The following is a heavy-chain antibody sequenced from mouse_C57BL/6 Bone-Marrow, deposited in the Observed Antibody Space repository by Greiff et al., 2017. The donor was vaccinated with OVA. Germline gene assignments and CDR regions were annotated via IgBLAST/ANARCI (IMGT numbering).Heavy chain of an antibody. D-gene: IGHD6-1*01. CDR3: TSSGNFDY. J-gene: IGHJ2*01. CDR1: GFNIKDDY. CDR2: IDPENGDT. V-gene: IGHV14-4*01. Sequence: EVQLVASGAELVRPGASVKLSCTASGFNIKDDYMHWVKQRPEQGLEWIGWIDPENGDTEYASKFQGKATLTADKSSNTAYLQLTSLTSYDSAVSSCTSSGNFDYWGQGTTLTVSS.